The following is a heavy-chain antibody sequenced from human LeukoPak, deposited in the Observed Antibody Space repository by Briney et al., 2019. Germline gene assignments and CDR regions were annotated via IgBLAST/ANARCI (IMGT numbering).Heavy chain of an antibody. J-gene: IGHJ4*02. V-gene: IGHV3-23*01. CDR3: APYTYYFDH. CDR1: GFXFSSFA. Sequence: GGSLRLSCAASGFXFSSFAVSWVRQAPGKGLEWVSGISGSGDRTDYADSVKGRFTISRDNSKNTLYLQMNSLRAEDTALYYCAPYTYYFDHWGQGTLVTVSS. D-gene: IGHD2-2*02. CDR2: ISGSGDRT.